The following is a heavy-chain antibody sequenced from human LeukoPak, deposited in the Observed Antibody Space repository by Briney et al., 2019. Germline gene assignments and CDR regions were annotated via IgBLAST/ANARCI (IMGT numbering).Heavy chain of an antibody. V-gene: IGHV4-59*01. CDR1: GGSISSYY. CDR2: IYYSEST. J-gene: IGHJ6*02. D-gene: IGHD6-13*01. Sequence: SETLSLTCTVSGGSISSYYWSWIRQPPGKGLEWIGYIYYSESTNYNPSLKSRVTISVDTSKNQFSLKLSSVTAADTAVYYCARISSSWPRYYYYYGMDVWGQGTTVTVSS. CDR3: ARISSSWPRYYYYYGMDV.